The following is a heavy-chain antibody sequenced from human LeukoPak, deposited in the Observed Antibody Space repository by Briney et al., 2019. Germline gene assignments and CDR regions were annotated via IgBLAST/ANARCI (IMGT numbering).Heavy chain of an antibody. CDR3: AREGGIMITFGGVIEPYYFDY. D-gene: IGHD3-16*02. CDR1: GFSLSTSGMR. V-gene: IGHV2-70*04. CDR2: TDWDDDE. J-gene: IGHJ4*02. Sequence: SGPALVKPTQTLTLTCTFSGFSLSTSGMRVSWIRQPPGKALEWLARTDWDDDEFYSTSLKTRLTISKDTSKNQVVLTMTNMDPVDTATYYCAREGGIMITFGGVIEPYYFDYWGQGTLVTVSS.